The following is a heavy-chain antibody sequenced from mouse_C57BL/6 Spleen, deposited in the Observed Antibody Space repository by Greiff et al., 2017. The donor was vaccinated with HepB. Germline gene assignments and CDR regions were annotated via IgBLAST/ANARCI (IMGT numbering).Heavy chain of an antibody. CDR2: IDPSDSYT. Sequence: QVQLQQPGAELVRPGTSVKLSCKASGYTFTSYWMHWVKQRPGQGLEWIGVIDPSDSYTNYNQKFKGKATLTVDTSSSTAYMQLSSLTSEDSAVYYCARSRIITFDYWGQGTTLTGAS. J-gene: IGHJ2*01. V-gene: IGHV1-59*01. CDR3: ARSRIITFDY. D-gene: IGHD1-1*01. CDR1: GYTFTSYW.